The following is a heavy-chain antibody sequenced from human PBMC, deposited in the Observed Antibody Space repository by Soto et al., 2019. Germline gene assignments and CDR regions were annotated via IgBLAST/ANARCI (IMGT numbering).Heavy chain of an antibody. CDR2: ISSSSSTI. V-gene: IGHV3-48*02. J-gene: IGHJ5*02. Sequence: EVQLVESGGGLVQPGGSLRLSCAASGFTFSSYSMNWVRQAPGKGLEWVSYISSSSSTIYYADSVKGRFTISRDNAKNSLYLQMNSLRDEDTAVYYCARDFNSGSPPGWFDPWGQGTLVTVSS. D-gene: IGHD1-26*01. CDR1: GFTFSSYS. CDR3: ARDFNSGSPPGWFDP.